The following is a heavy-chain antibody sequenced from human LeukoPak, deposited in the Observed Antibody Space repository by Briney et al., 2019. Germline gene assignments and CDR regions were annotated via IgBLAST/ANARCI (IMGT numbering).Heavy chain of an antibody. J-gene: IGHJ2*01. CDR1: GVPISSYSYH. V-gene: IGHV4-39*01. CDR3: ARSAYYYDSSGYWYFDL. D-gene: IGHD3-22*01. Sequence: PADTLSLPCTVSGVPISSYSYHWVGIPPPPGRGLVWSVSIYYSGSNYYNLSLERRLNICVDAPKHLFSLKLSSVTAAEAVVFFCARSAYYYDSSGYWYFDLWGRGTLVTVSS. CDR2: IYYSGSN.